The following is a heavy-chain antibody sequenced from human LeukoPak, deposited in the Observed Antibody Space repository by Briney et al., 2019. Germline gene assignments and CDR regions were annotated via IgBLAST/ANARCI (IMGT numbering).Heavy chain of an antibody. Sequence: ASVKVSCKASGYTFSTYDFNWVRQPSGQGLEWMGWMNPDYGSTSYAQKFQGRVTMTRDASISTAYMDLSGLRSDDTAVQYCARGLPTMQTYFMDVWGKGTTVSVSS. D-gene: IGHD3-10*01. V-gene: IGHV1-8*01. CDR2: MNPDYGST. CDR3: ARGLPTMQTYFMDV. J-gene: IGHJ6*03. CDR1: GYTFSTYD.